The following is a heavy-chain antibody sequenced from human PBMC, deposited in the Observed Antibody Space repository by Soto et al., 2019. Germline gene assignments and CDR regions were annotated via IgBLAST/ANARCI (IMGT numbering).Heavy chain of an antibody. CDR1: GFTFSDYY. V-gene: IGHV3-11*01. D-gene: IGHD3-22*01. CDR3: ARDLGYYDSSGYFDY. CDR2: ISRSGSSI. J-gene: IGHJ4*02. Sequence: QVQLVESGGGLVKPGGSLRLSCAASGFTFSDYYMSWIRQAPGKGLEWVSYISRSGSSIYYTDSVKGRFTISRDNAKNSLYLQLNRLRAEDTAVYYCARDLGYYDSSGYFDYWGQGTLVTVSS.